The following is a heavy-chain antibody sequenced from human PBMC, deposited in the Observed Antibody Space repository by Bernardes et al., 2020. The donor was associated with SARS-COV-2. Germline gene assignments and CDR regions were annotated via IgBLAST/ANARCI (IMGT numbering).Heavy chain of an antibody. J-gene: IGHJ6*02. CDR1: GFTVSVYW. V-gene: IGHV3-74*03. Sequence: VGSLSLSCAASGFTVSVYWMHWVRQAPGKGLVWVARVNSDGSRITYADSVKGRFTISRDNAKNTLYLQMNRLRAEDTAVYYCAREEGYVLGLSSHYYGMDVWGQGATVTVSS. D-gene: IGHD5-12*01. CDR2: VNSDGSRI. CDR3: AREEGYVLGLSSHYYGMDV.